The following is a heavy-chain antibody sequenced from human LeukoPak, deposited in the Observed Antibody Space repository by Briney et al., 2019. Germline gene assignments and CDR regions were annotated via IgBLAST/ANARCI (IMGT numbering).Heavy chain of an antibody. D-gene: IGHD6-13*01. CDR1: GYTFTSYA. Sequence: ASVKVSCKASGYTFTSYAMHWVRQAPGQRLEWMGWINAGNGNTRCSQKFQGRVTITRDTSASTAYMELSSLRSEDTAVYYCARDRDSSSAIGDVWGQGTTVTVSS. V-gene: IGHV1-3*01. CDR2: INAGNGNT. J-gene: IGHJ6*02. CDR3: ARDRDSSSAIGDV.